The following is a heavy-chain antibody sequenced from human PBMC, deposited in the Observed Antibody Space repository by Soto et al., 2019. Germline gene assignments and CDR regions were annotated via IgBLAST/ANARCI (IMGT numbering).Heavy chain of an antibody. Sequence: SQTLSLTCAISGDSVSSNSAAWNWIRQSPSRGLEWLGRTYYRSKWYNDYAVSVKSRITINPDTSKNQFSLQLNSVTPEDTAVYYCARALVVPAAMSLSPWFNPWGQGTRVTVSS. CDR1: GDSVSSNSAA. J-gene: IGHJ5*02. D-gene: IGHD2-2*01. CDR2: TYYRSKWYN. CDR3: ARALVVPAAMSLSPWFNP. V-gene: IGHV6-1*01.